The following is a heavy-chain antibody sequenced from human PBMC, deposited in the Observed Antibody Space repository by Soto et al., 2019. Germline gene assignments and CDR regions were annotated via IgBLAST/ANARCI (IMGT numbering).Heavy chain of an antibody. CDR3: APGDYAFDY. D-gene: IGHD4-17*01. J-gene: IGHJ4*02. Sequence: QVQLVQSGAEVKKPGASVKVSCKVSGYTLTELSMHWVRQAPGKGLEWMGGFDPEDGETIYAQKFQGRVTXXEDTSTDTAYMELSSLRSEDTAVYYCAPGDYAFDYWGQGTLVTVSS. CDR1: GYTLTELS. CDR2: FDPEDGET. V-gene: IGHV1-24*01.